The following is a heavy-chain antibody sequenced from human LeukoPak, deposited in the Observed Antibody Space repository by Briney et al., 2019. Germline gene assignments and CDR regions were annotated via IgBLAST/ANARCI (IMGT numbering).Heavy chain of an antibody. D-gene: IGHD3-10*01. CDR1: GGSISSYY. CDR2: IYYSGST. CDR3: ARLRDYYGSGTYWGSYYYYYGMDV. V-gene: IGHV4-59*08. Sequence: PSETLSLTCTVSGGSISSYYWSWIRQPPGKGLEWIGYIYYSGSTNYNPSLKSRVTISVDTSKNQFSLKLSSVTAADTAVYYCARLRDYYGSGTYWGSYYYYYGMDVWGQGTTVTVSS. J-gene: IGHJ6*02.